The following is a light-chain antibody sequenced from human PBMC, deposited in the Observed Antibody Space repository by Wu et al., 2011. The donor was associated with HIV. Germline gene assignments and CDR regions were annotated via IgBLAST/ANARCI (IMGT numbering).Light chain of an antibody. Sequence: YQQKPGQAPRLLIYDAFNRDTGIPARFSGSGSGTDFTLIISNLEPEDFAVYYCQQRRSWPLTFGQGTRLEIK. V-gene: IGKV3-11*01. J-gene: IGKJ5*01. CDR2: DAF. CDR3: QQRRSWPLT.